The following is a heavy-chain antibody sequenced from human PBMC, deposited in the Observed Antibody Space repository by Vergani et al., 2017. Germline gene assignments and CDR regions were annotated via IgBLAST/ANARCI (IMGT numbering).Heavy chain of an antibody. Sequence: QVQLQESGPGLLKPSETLSLSCAVYGGSFSGYYWSWIRQPPGKGLEWIGEINHSGSTNYNPSLKSRVTISVDTSKNQFSLKLSSVTAADTAVYYCAISGGSDAFDIWGQGTMVTVSS. CDR1: GGSFSGYY. CDR2: INHSGST. CDR3: AISGGSDAFDI. J-gene: IGHJ3*02. V-gene: IGHV4-34*01. D-gene: IGHD2-15*01.